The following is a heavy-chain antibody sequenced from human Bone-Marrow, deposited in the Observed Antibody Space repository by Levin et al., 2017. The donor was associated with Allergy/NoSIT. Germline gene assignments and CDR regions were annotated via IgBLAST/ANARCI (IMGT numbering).Heavy chain of an antibody. CDR2: ISYTRST. Sequence: SQTLSLPCTVSGGSISNSYWTWIRQPPGKGLEWIGYISYTRSTKYNPFLKSRVTISVDTSKNQFSLRLSSVTAADTAVYYCARALFTSGWDAFGFWGQGILVTVSS. J-gene: IGHJ4*02. D-gene: IGHD6-19*01. V-gene: IGHV4-59*01. CDR1: GGSISNSY. CDR3: ARALFTSGWDAFGF.